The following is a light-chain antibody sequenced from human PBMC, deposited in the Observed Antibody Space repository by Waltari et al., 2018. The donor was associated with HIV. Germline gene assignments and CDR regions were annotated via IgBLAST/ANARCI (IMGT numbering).Light chain of an antibody. V-gene: IGLV1-47*01. CDR2: MNN. CDR1: TSNIGSNY. Sequence: QSVLTPPPSASGTPGQRVTISCSGSTSNIGSNYLYWYQQLPGTAPKLLMYMNNQRPSGVPDRSSGSKSGTSASLAISGLRSDDEADYYCAAWDASLSAWVFGGGTKLTVL. CDR3: AAWDASLSAWV. J-gene: IGLJ3*02.